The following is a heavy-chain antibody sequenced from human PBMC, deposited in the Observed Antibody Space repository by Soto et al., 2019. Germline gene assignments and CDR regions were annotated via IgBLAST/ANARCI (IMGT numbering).Heavy chain of an antibody. V-gene: IGHV3-23*01. CDR1: GFTFSSYA. CDR2: ISGSGGST. CDR3: AKEGYCSGGSCYVRAFDI. Sequence: EVQLLESGGGLVQPGGSLRLSCAACGFTFSSYAMSWVRQAPGKGLEWVSAISGSGGSTYYADSVKGRFTISRDNSKNTLYLQMNSLRAEDTAVYYCAKEGYCSGGSCYVRAFDIWGQGTMVTVSS. J-gene: IGHJ3*02. D-gene: IGHD2-15*01.